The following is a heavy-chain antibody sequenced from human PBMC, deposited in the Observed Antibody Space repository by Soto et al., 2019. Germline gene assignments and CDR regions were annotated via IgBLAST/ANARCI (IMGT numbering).Heavy chain of an antibody. CDR3: ARERYQVISDGMDV. D-gene: IGHD2-2*01. J-gene: IGHJ6*02. CDR2: INPETGGT. CDR1: GYTFTGYY. Sequence: ASVKVSCKASGYTFTGYYVHWVREAPGQGLEWMGWINPETGGTSYAQRFQGRVTLSRDTSINTAYLELSRLRFDDAAVYFCARERYQVISDGMDVWGQGTTVTVSS. V-gene: IGHV1-2*02.